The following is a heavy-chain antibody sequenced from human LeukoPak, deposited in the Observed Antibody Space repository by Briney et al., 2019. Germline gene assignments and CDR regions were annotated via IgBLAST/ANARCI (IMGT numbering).Heavy chain of an antibody. V-gene: IGHV3-23*01. Sequence: GGSLRLSCAASGFTFSSYAVSWVRQAPGKGLEWVSSISGSGGSTYSADSVKGRFTISRDNSKNTLYLQMDSLRAEDTALYYCAKDRSCTNDICHGDFDCWGQGTLVTGSS. CDR2: ISGSGGST. CDR3: AKDRSCTNDICHGDFDC. CDR1: GFTFSSYA. J-gene: IGHJ4*02. D-gene: IGHD2-8*01.